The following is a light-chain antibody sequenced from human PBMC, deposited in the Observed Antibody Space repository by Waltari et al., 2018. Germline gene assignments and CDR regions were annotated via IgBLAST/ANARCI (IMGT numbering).Light chain of an antibody. CDR3: QQYYSIPLT. CDR1: QSLLHGNGNNA. CDR2: LGS. Sequence: DIVMTQSPLFLSLTPGEAASISCRSSQSLLHGNGNNALQWYLQKPGQSPQLLIYLGSNRASGVPDRFSGSGSGTDFTLKISRVEAEDVGIYYCQQYYSIPLTFGGGTTVEIK. V-gene: IGKV2-28*01. J-gene: IGKJ4*01.